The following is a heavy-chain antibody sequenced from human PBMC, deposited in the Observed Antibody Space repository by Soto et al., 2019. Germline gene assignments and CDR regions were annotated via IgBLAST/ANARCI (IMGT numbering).Heavy chain of an antibody. Sequence: QVQLVESGGGVVQPGRSLRLSCAASGFTFSSYGMHWVRQAPGKGLEWVAVIWYDGSNKYYADSVKGRFTISRDNSKNTLYLQMNSLRAQDTAVYYCARDWFHAVAGIGGTSFDYWGQGTLVTVSS. CDR1: GFTFSSYG. CDR3: ARDWFHAVAGIGGTSFDY. CDR2: IWYDGSNK. J-gene: IGHJ4*02. D-gene: IGHD6-19*01. V-gene: IGHV3-33*01.